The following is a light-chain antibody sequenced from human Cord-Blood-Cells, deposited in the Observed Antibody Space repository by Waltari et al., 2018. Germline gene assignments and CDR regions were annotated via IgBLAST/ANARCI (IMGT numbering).Light chain of an antibody. CDR1: RSDVGGYNY. V-gene: IGLV2-14*01. CDR3: SSYTSSSTYV. CDR2: DVS. Sequence: QSALTQPASVSGSPGQSITISCTEPRSDVGGYNYVPWYQQHPGKAPKLMIYDVSNRPSGVSNRFSGSKSGNTASLTISGLQAEDEADYYCSSYTSSSTYVFGTGTKVTVL. J-gene: IGLJ1*01.